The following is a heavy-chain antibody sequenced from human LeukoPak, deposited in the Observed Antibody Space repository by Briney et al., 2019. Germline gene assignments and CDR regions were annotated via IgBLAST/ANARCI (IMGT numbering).Heavy chain of an antibody. CDR1: GFTFSGSA. CDR3: AKEGKTRNWNYYQAKPIY. D-gene: IGHD1-7*01. CDR2: IRSKANSYAT. Sequence: GGSLRLSCAASGFTFSGSAMHWVRQASGKGLEWVGRIRSKANSYATAYAASVKGRFTISRDDSKNTLYLQMNSLRAEDTAVYYCAKEGKTRNWNYYQAKPIYWGQGTLVTVSS. J-gene: IGHJ4*02. V-gene: IGHV3-73*01.